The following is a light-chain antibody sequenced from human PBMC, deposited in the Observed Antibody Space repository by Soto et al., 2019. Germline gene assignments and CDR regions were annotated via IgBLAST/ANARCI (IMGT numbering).Light chain of an antibody. J-gene: IGKJ2*01. CDR2: GAS. V-gene: IGKV1-9*01. CDR1: HGISSY. Sequence: QMTQSQSSLSASVGDRVTITCRASHGISSYLAWYQQKPGKAPKLLIFGASTLQSGVPSRFSGSGSGTDFTLTISSLQTEDFATYYCQQANNYPYNFGQGTKLEIK. CDR3: QQANNYPYN.